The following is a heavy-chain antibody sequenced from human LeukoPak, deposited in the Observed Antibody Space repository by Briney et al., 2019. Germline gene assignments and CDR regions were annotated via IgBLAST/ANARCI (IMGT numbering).Heavy chain of an antibody. CDR1: GYTFTSYD. CDR3: ARVAGSIDY. Sequence: GASVKVSCKASGYTFTSYDSNWVRQATGQGLEWMGWTNPNGGYTGYAQKFQGRVPITRNTAINTAYMELSSLRSEDTAVYYCARVAGSIDYWGQGTLVTVSS. CDR2: TNPNGGYT. D-gene: IGHD6-19*01. V-gene: IGHV1-8*03. J-gene: IGHJ4*02.